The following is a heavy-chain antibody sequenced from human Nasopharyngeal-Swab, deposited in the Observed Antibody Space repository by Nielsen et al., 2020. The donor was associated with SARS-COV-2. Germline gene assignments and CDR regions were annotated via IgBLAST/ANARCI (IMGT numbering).Heavy chain of an antibody. CDR2: IYYSGST. CDR3: AKAGQGNFAPYYFDY. V-gene: IGHV4-59*01. D-gene: IGHD3-9*01. Sequence: WIRQPPGKGLEWIGYIYYSGSTNYNPSLKSRVTISVDTSKNQFSLKLSSVTAADTAVYYCAKAGQGNFAPYYFDYWGQGTLVTVSS. J-gene: IGHJ4*02.